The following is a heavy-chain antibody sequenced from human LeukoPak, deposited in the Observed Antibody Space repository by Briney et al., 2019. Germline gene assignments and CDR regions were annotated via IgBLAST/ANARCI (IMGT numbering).Heavy chain of an antibody. V-gene: IGHV1-46*01. CDR1: GGTFSSYA. Sequence: ASVKVSCKASGGTFSSYAISWVRQAPGQGLEWMGIINPSGGSTSCAQKFQGRVTMTRDTSTSTVYMELSSLRSEDTAVYYCARERYRYCSGGSCYPGGFDPWGQGTLVTVSS. CDR3: ARERYRYCSGGSCYPGGFDP. D-gene: IGHD2-15*01. J-gene: IGHJ5*02. CDR2: INPSGGST.